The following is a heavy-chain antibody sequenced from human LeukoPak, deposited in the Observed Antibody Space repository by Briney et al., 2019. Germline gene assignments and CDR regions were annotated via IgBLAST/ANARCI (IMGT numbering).Heavy chain of an antibody. J-gene: IGHJ5*02. Sequence: SETLSLTCTVSGHSISSSSYYWGWIRQPPGKGLEWIGSFYYSGSTYYNPSLKSRVTISVDTSKNQFSLKLSSVTAADTAVYYCARHDYYGSLNWFDPWGEGTLITVSS. V-gene: IGHV4-39*01. D-gene: IGHD3-10*01. CDR2: FYYSGST. CDR1: GHSISSSSYY. CDR3: ARHDYYGSLNWFDP.